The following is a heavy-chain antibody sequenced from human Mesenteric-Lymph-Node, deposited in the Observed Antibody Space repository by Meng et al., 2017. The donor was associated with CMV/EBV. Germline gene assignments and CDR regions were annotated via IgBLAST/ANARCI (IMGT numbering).Heavy chain of an antibody. CDR2: IYYSGST. CDR3: ARHRLSAPRLVVPAAKVSWFDP. Sequence: SYYWGWISHPPGEGLGWIGSIYYSGSTYYNPSLKSRVTISVDTSKNQFSLKLSSVTAADTAVYYCARHRLSAPRLVVPAAKVSWFDPWGQGTLVTVSS. V-gene: IGHV4-39*01. J-gene: IGHJ5*02. D-gene: IGHD2-2*01. CDR1: SYY.